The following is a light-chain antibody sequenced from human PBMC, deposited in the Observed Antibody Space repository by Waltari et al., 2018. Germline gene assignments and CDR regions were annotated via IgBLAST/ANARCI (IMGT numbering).Light chain of an antibody. J-gene: IGKJ2*01. V-gene: IGKV3-15*01. CDR2: DTS. Sequence: EIVMTQSPATLSVSPGERVTLSCRASQSVSTNLAWYQQKPGQSPRLLIYDTSTRAAGIAARFSGRGSGKEFTLTISTLQSEDLAVYYCQQYNAWPPLYTFGQGTKVEIK. CDR1: QSVSTN. CDR3: QQYNAWPPLYT.